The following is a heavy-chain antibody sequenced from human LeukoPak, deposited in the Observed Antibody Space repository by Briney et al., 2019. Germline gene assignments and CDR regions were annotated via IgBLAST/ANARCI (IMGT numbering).Heavy chain of an antibody. CDR1: GFTFGDYS. CDR3: ARGDPPWRAFGI. V-gene: IGHV3-11*04. Sequence: PGGSLRLSCAASGFTFGDYSMTWIRQAPGKGLEWVSYISGSGSTIYYADSVKGRFTISRDNAKNSLYLQMNSLRAEDTAVYYCARGDPPWRAFGIWGQGTMVTVSS. CDR2: ISGSGSTI. J-gene: IGHJ3*02.